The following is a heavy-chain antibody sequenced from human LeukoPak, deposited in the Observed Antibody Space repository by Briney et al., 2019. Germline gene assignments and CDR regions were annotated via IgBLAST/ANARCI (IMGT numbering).Heavy chain of an antibody. CDR1: GGSISSGGYS. D-gene: IGHD2-15*01. CDR2: IYHSGST. V-gene: IGHV4-30-2*01. Sequence: KASETLSLTCAVSGGSISSGGYSWSWIRQPPGKGLEWIGYIYHSGSTYYNPSLKSRVTISVDRSKNQFSLKLSSVTAEDTAVYYCAKVRGYSRPPGAFDIWGQGTMVTVSS. CDR3: AKVRGYSRPPGAFDI. J-gene: IGHJ3*02.